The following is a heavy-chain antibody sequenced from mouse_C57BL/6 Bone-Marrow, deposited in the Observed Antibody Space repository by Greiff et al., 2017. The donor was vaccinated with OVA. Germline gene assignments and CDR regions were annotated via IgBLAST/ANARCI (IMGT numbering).Heavy chain of an antibody. D-gene: IGHD1-1*01. V-gene: IGHV3-6*01. CDR2: ISYDGST. J-gene: IGHJ3*01. Sequence: VQLKESGPGLVKPSQSLSLTCSVTGYSITSGYYWNWIRQFPGNKLEWMGYISYDGSTNYNPSLTNRLSITRDPSKNQFFLKLNSVTTEDTATYYCGRDDYGSSSWFAYWGQGTLVTVSA. CDR3: GRDDYGSSSWFAY. CDR1: GYSITSGYY.